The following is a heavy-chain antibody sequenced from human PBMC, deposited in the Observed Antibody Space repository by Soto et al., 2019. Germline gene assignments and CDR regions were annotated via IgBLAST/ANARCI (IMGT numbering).Heavy chain of an antibody. J-gene: IGHJ6*02. D-gene: IGHD1-26*01. CDR3: ARDFEGIVGATDDYYYYYGMDV. V-gene: IGHV3-11*06. CDR1: GFTFSDYY. CDR2: ISSSSSYT. Sequence: GGSLRLSCAASGFTFSDYYMSWIRQAPGKGLEWVSYISSSSSYTNYADSVKGRFTISRDNAKNSLYLQMNSLRAEDTAVYYCARDFEGIVGATDDYYYYYGMDVWGQGTTVTVSS.